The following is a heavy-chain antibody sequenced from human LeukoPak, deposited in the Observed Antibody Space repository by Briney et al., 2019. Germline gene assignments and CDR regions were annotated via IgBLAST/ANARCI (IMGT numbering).Heavy chain of an antibody. CDR2: IKNDGSEK. Sequence: HPGGSLRLSCVVSGFTFSSHWMSWVRQAPGKGLEGVANIKNDGSEKYYGDAGKGRFTISRDDAETSLYLQMNSLTVEDTAVYYCARTSGSLELIVITNGGYLDSWGQGTLVTVSS. CDR1: GFTFSSHW. CDR3: ARTSGSLELIVITNGGYLDS. J-gene: IGHJ4*02. D-gene: IGHD2/OR15-2a*01. V-gene: IGHV3-7*01.